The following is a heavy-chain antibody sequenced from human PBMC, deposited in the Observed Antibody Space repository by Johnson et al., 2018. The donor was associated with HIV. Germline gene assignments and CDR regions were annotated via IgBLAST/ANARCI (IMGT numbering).Heavy chain of an antibody. CDR2: ISYDGSNK. V-gene: IGHV3-30-3*01. CDR3: AREQGQQLVPDAFDI. J-gene: IGHJ3*02. CDR1: GFTFSSYA. Sequence: QVQLVESGGGLVQPGGSLRLSCAASGFTFSSYAMHWVRQAPGKGLEWVAVISYDGSNKYYADSVKGRFTISRDNAKNSLYLQMNSLRAEDTAVYYCAREQGQQLVPDAFDIWGQGTMVTVSS. D-gene: IGHD6-13*01.